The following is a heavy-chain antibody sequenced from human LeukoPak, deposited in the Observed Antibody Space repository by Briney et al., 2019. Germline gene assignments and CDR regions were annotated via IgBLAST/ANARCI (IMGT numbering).Heavy chain of an antibody. Sequence: SETLPLTCAVYGGSFSGYYWSWIRQPPGKGLEWIGEINHSGSTNYNPSLKSRVTISVDTSKNQFSLKLSSVTAADTAVYYCARAVIFFTKNWFDPWGQGTLVTVSS. J-gene: IGHJ5*02. V-gene: IGHV4-34*01. CDR3: ARAVIFFTKNWFDP. D-gene: IGHD3-3*02. CDR2: INHSGST. CDR1: GGSFSGYY.